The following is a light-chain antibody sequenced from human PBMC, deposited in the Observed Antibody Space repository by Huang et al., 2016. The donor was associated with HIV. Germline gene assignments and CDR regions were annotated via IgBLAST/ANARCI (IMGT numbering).Light chain of an antibody. CDR1: QSVTSY. V-gene: IGKV3-11*01. Sequence: EIVLTQSPATLSLSPGERATLSCRASQSVTSYLAWYQKNPGQAPRLLIFDASTRATGIPSRFSGSGSGTDFTLTISSLEPEDFAVYYCQQRTNWPRTFGQGTKVEIK. CDR3: QQRTNWPRT. J-gene: IGKJ1*01. CDR2: DAS.